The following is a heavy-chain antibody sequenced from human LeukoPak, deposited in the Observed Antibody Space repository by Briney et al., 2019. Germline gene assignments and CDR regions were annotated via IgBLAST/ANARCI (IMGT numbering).Heavy chain of an antibody. CDR2: ISGSSGLT. CDR3: AKDQSMVRGASFDY. D-gene: IGHD3-10*01. CDR1: GFTFSNYA. J-gene: IGHJ4*02. V-gene: IGHV3-23*01. Sequence: PGGSLRLSCAASGFTFSNYAMSWVRQAPGRGLEWVSAISGSSGLTYYADSVKGRFTISRDNSKNTLYLQMNSLRAEDTAVYYCAKDQSMVRGASFDYWGQGTLVTVSS.